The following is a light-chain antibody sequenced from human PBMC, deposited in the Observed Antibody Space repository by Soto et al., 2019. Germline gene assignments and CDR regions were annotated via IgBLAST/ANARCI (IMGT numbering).Light chain of an antibody. Sequence: EIVMTQSPATLSVSPGGRATLSCRASQSISGALAWYQQKPGQAPRLLIYGASTRATSFPARFSGSGSGTDFTLTISSLQSEYLAVDYCQQYNNWPWTFGKGTKVEIK. V-gene: IGKV3-15*01. CDR3: QQYNNWPWT. CDR1: QSISGA. J-gene: IGKJ1*01. CDR2: GAS.